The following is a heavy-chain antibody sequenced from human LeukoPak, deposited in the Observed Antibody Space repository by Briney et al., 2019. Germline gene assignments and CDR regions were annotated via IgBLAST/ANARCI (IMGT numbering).Heavy chain of an antibody. J-gene: IGHJ4*02. V-gene: IGHV4-59*01. CDR3: ARESTVVPAAIDY. CDR1: GGSISSYY. Sequence: ASETLSLTCTVSGGSISSYYWSWIRQPPGEGLEWIGYIYYSGSTNYNPSLKSRVTISVDTSKNQFSLKLSSVTAADTAVYYCARESTVVPAAIDYWGQGTLVTVSS. D-gene: IGHD2-2*02. CDR2: IYYSGST.